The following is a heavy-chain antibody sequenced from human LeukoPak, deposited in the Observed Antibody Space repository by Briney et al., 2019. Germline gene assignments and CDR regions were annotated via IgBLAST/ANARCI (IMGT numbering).Heavy chain of an antibody. CDR3: ALRGRFWAFDY. D-gene: IGHD3-3*01. Sequence: SGPTLVNPTQTLTLTCTFSGFSLSTSGVGVGWIRQPPGKALEWLALIYWNDDKRYSPSLKSRLTITKDTSKNQVVLTMTNMDPVDTATYYCALRGRFWAFDYWAREPWSPSPQ. CDR1: GFSLSTSGVG. CDR2: IYWNDDK. V-gene: IGHV2-5*01. J-gene: IGHJ4*02.